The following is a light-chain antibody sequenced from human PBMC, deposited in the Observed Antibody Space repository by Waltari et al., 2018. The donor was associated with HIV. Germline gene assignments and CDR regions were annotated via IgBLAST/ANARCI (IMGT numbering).Light chain of an antibody. CDR2: DAS. J-gene: IGKJ1*01. Sequence: IQMTQSPVSLSSYVGDTVTLTCQASQYINRHLNWYHQRPGKAPRVVIYDASNLETGVPPRFSGGGSGTDFSLTITNLQPEDIGVYYCQQSHNLCTFGQGTTV. V-gene: IGKV1-33*01. CDR3: QQSHNLCT. CDR1: QYINRH.